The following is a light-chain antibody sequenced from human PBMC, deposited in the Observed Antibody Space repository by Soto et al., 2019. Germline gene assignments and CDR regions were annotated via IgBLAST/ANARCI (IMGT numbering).Light chain of an antibody. CDR2: DVS. CDR3: SSYTSSSTYVV. V-gene: IGLV2-14*01. J-gene: IGLJ2*01. CDR1: SSDVGGYNY. Sequence: QSALTQPASVSGSPGQSITISCTGTSSDVGGYNYGSWYQQHPGKAPKLMIYDVSNRPSGVSNRFSGSKSGNTASLTISGLQAEDEADYCCSSYTSSSTYVVFGGGTKLTVL.